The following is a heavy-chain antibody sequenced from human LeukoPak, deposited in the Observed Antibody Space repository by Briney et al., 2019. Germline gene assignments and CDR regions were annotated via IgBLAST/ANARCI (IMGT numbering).Heavy chain of an antibody. CDR1: GFTFSDYY. CDR2: VSSSGTTL. Sequence: GGSLRLSCAASGFTFSDYYMTWIRQAPGKGLEWVSDVSSSGTTLDYADSVKGRFTISRDNAKNSLYLQMNSLRAEDTAVYYCAREVVGAFDAFDIWGQGTMVTVSS. J-gene: IGHJ3*02. D-gene: IGHD1-26*01. CDR3: AREVVGAFDAFDI. V-gene: IGHV3-11*04.